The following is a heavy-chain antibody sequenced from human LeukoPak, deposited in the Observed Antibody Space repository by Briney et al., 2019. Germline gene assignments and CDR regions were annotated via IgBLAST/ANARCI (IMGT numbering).Heavy chain of an antibody. V-gene: IGHV4-39*01. D-gene: IGHD3-16*01. J-gene: IGHJ5*02. CDR1: GGSISSSSYY. CDR3: ARRGLVWSWFDP. CDR2: IYYSGST. Sequence: SETLSLTCTVSGGSISSSSYYWGWIRQPPGKGLEWIGSIYYSGSTYYNPSLKSRVTISVDTSKNQFSLKLSSVTAADTAVYYCARRGLVWSWFDPWGQGTLVTVSS.